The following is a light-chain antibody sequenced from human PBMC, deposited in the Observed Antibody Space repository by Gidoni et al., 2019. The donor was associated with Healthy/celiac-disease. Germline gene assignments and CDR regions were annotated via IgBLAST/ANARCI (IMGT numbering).Light chain of an antibody. CDR3: QQYDNLPIT. V-gene: IGKV1-33*01. J-gene: IGKJ5*01. Sequence: DIQMTQSPSSLSASVGDRVTITCQASEDIANYLNWYQQKPGKAPNLLIYDSSNLETGVPSRFSGSGSGTYFTFTISSLHPEDFATYYCQQYDNLPITFGQGTRLDMK. CDR1: EDIANY. CDR2: DSS.